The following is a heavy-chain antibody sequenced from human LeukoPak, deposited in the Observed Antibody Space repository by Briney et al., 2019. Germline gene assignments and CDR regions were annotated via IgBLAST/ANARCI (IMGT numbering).Heavy chain of an antibody. Sequence: GGSLRLSCVGSGFVFSKYAVHWVRQAPGKGLEWVAVVSYDGDFKLYGDSVKGRFTISRDNSQNMLFLQMNDLRPQDAATYFCARDPYSHDSSGFSYFLQYWGQGTVATVS. D-gene: IGHD6-19*01. V-gene: IGHV3-30-3*01. J-gene: IGHJ4*02. CDR3: ARDPYSHDSSGFSYFLQY. CDR1: GFVFSKYA. CDR2: VSYDGDFK.